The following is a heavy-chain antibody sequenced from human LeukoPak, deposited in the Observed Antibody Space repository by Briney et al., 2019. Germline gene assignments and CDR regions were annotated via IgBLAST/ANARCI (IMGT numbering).Heavy chain of an antibody. CDR3: ASSSYGSGRYGMDV. V-gene: IGHV3-23*01. J-gene: IGHJ6*02. Sequence: GGSLRLSCAASGFTFSSYAMSWVRQAPGKGLEWVSSISGSARTTFYADSVKGRFTISRAKNTLYLQMNSLRAEDTAGYYCASSSYGSGRYGMDVWGQGTTVTVSS. CDR1: GFTFSSYA. CDR2: ISGSARTT. D-gene: IGHD3-10*01.